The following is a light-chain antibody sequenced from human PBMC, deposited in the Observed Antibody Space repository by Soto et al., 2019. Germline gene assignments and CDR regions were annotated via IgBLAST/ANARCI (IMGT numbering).Light chain of an antibody. V-gene: IGKV1-27*01. CDR3: HSGWT. CDR1: QGISNY. Sequence: DIQMTQSPSSLSASVGDRVTITCRASQGISNYLAWYQQKPGKVPKLLIYAASTLQSGVPSRFSGSGSGTDFTRPISSHHPEYVATYYCHSGWTFGQGTKVEIK. CDR2: AAS. J-gene: IGKJ1*01.